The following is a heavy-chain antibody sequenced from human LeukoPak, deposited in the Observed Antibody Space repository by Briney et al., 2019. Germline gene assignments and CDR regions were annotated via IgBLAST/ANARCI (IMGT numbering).Heavy chain of an antibody. J-gene: IGHJ4*02. V-gene: IGHV3-21*01. D-gene: IGHD3-3*01. CDR3: ARESGQDY. Sequence: GGSLRLSCAASGFTFSSYTMNWVRQAPGKGLEWVSSISTSSSYIYYADSVKGRFTISRDNAMNSLYLQMNGLRAEDTAVYFCARESGQDYWGQGTPVTVSS. CDR1: GFTFSSYT. CDR2: ISTSSSYI.